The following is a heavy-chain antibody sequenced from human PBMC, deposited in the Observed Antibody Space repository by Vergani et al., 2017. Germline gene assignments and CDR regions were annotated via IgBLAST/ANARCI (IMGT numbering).Heavy chain of an antibody. V-gene: IGHV4-38-2*02. J-gene: IGHJ6*03. Sequence: QVQLQESGPGLVKPSETVSLTCTVSGYSITSANYWAWIRQSPGKGLEWIGTIHRSGSTYYNPSLKSLGTISVDTSKNQLSLKLTSVTAVDTAVYYCARQKDYYMDVWGKGATVTVS. CDR2: IHRSGST. CDR3: ARQKDYYMDV. CDR1: GYSITSANY.